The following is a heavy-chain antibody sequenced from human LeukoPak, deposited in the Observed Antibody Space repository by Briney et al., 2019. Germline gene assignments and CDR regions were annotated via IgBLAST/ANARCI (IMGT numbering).Heavy chain of an antibody. CDR3: ARVVAAQEGWLDP. CDR1: GGSISSSSYY. CDR2: FYYSGST. J-gene: IGHJ5*02. V-gene: IGHV4-39*01. Sequence: SETLSLTCNVSGGSISSSSYYWGWIRQPPGKGLEWIGSFYYSGSTFYNPSLKSRVTISVDTSKNQFSLKLSSVTAADTAVYYCARVVAAQEGWLDPWGQGTLVTVSS. D-gene: IGHD2-2*01.